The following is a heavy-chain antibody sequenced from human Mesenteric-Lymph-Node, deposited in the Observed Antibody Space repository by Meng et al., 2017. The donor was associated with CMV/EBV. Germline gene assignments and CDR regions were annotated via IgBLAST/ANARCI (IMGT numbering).Heavy chain of an antibody. Sequence: GGSLRLSCAASGFIVGNNCMNWVRQAPGKGLEWVSVIYPGGTTYYADSVKGRFTISRDNSKNTLYLQMSSPRPGDTAVYYCAREVWSANYPTCFDFWGQGTLVTVSS. CDR3: AREVWSANYPTCFDF. CDR1: GFIVGNNC. V-gene: IGHV3-66*02. D-gene: IGHD3-3*01. CDR2: IYPGGTT. J-gene: IGHJ4*02.